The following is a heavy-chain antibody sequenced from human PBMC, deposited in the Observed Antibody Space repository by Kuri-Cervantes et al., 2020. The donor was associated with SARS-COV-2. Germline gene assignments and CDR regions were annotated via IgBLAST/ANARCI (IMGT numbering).Heavy chain of an antibody. J-gene: IGHJ4*02. Sequence: SLKISCAASGFTFSSYAMHWVRQAPGKVLEWVAVISYDGSNKYYADSVKGRFTISRDNSKNTLYLQMNSLRAEDTAVYYCARDRGIAARPAIFDYWGQGTLVTVSS. CDR2: ISYDGSNK. CDR1: GFTFSSYA. D-gene: IGHD6-6*01. V-gene: IGHV3-30-3*01. CDR3: ARDRGIAARPAIFDY.